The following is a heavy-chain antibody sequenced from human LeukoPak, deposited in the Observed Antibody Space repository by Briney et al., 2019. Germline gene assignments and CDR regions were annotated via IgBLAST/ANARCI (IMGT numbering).Heavy chain of an antibody. CDR1: GYTFTGYY. Sequence: ASVKVSCKASGYTFTGYYMHWVRQAPGQGLEWMGWINPNSGGTNYAQKFQGRVTMTRDTSISTAYMELSRLRSDDTAVYYCARADSSGWYFEDYWGQGTLVTVSS. J-gene: IGHJ4*02. V-gene: IGHV1-2*02. D-gene: IGHD6-19*01. CDR2: INPNSGGT. CDR3: ARADSSGWYFEDY.